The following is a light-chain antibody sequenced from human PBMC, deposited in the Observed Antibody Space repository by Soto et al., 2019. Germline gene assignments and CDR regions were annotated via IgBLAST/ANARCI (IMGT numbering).Light chain of an antibody. V-gene: IGKV1-5*03. CDR2: KAS. CDR3: QQYYSHS. Sequence: DIQMTQSPSTLSASVGDRVTITCRASQSISAWLAWYQQKPGKAPKLLIYKASSLESGVPSRFSGSGSGTEFTLTISSLQPDDFATYYCQQYYSHSFGQGTKLEI. J-gene: IGKJ2*01. CDR1: QSISAW.